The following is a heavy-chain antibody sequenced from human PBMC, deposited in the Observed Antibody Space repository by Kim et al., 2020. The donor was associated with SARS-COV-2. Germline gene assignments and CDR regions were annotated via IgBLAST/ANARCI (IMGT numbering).Heavy chain of an antibody. CDR2: ISWNSGSI. CDR3: AKARGGFGELVAHYFDY. J-gene: IGHJ4*02. CDR1: GFTFDDYA. D-gene: IGHD3-10*01. Sequence: GGSLRLSCAASGFTFDDYAMHWVRQAPGKGLEWVSGISWNSGSIGYADSVKGRFTISRDNAKNSLYLQMNSLRAEDTALYYCAKARGGFGELVAHYFDYWGQGTLVTVSS. V-gene: IGHV3-9*01.